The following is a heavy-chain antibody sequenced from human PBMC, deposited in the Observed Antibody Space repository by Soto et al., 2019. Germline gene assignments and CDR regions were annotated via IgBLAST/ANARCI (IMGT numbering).Heavy chain of an antibody. CDR3: ARTGDGHHDFLDF. CDR2: INQDGNED. V-gene: IGHV3-7*01. J-gene: IGHJ4*02. Sequence: HPXGSLRLSCAASGFTFSSYWMNWVRQAPGKGLEWVANINQDGNEDNLLDSVKGRFTISRDNAKNSLFLQMNSLRVDDTAVYYCARTGDGHHDFLDFWGQGALVTVSS. D-gene: IGHD1-1*01. CDR1: GFTFSSYW.